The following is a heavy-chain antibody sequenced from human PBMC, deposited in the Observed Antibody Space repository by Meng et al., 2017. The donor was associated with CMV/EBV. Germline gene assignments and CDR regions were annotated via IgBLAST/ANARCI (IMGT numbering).Heavy chain of an antibody. J-gene: IGHJ4*02. CDR1: GFNFSNAW. CDR3: TTVVPAAMDFDY. CDR2: IKSKTDGGKT. Sequence: AASGFNFSNAWMSWDRQAPGKGLEWVGRIKSKTDGGKTDYAAPVKGRFTISRDDSKNTLYLQMNSLKTEDTAVYYCTTVVPAAMDFDYWGQGTLVTVS. V-gene: IGHV3-15*01. D-gene: IGHD2-2*01.